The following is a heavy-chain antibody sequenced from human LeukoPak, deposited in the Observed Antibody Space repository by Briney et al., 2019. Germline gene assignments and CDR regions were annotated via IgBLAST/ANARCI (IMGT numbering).Heavy chain of an antibody. J-gene: IGHJ4*02. CDR2: ISGSGGST. D-gene: IGHD6-13*01. CDR3: AKLAAKNIAAAGKD. V-gene: IGHV3-23*01. Sequence: PGGSLRLSCAASGFTFSSYAMSWVRQAPGKGLEWVSAISGSGGSTYYADSVKGRFTISRDNSKNTLYLQMNSLRAEDSAVYYCAKLAAKNIAAAGKDWGQGTLVTVSS. CDR1: GFTFSSYA.